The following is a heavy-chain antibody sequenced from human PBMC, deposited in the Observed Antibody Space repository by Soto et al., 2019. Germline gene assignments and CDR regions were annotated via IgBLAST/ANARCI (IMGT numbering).Heavy chain of an antibody. CDR3: AKVSDYYDSSGYCDY. V-gene: IGHV3-23*01. CDR2: ISGSGGST. Sequence: GGSLDLSCAASGFTFSSYAMSWVRQAPGKGLEWVSAISGSGGSTYYADSVKGRFTISRDNSKNTLYLQMNSLRAEDTAVYYCAKVSDYYDSSGYCDYWGQGTLVTVSS. CDR1: GFTFSSYA. D-gene: IGHD3-22*01. J-gene: IGHJ4*02.